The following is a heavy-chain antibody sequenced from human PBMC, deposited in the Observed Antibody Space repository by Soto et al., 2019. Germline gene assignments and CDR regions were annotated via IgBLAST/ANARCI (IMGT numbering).Heavy chain of an antibody. V-gene: IGHV3-30-3*01. Sequence: QVHLVESGGGVVQPGRSLRLSCAASGFTFRNYAMHWVRQAPGKGLECVAVISYDGDNKFYRDYVKGRFTISRDNSKNTLYLQINSLRYEDTAVYYCARGDREDIAVVIGVRPGEYGVDVWGQGTTVTVSS. CDR2: ISYDGDNK. J-gene: IGHJ6*02. CDR1: GFTFRNYA. CDR3: ARGDREDIAVVIGVRPGEYGVDV. D-gene: IGHD2-15*01.